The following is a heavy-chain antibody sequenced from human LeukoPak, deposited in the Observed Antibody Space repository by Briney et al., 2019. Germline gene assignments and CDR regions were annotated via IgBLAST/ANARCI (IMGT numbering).Heavy chain of an antibody. Sequence: PGGSLRLSCAASGFTFDDYAMHWVRQAPGKGLEWVSGISWNSGSIGYADSVKGRFTISRDNAKNSLYLQMNSLRAEDTAVYYCARDRYNWNYAPSDYWGQGTLVTVSS. D-gene: IGHD1-7*01. CDR1: GFTFDDYA. CDR2: ISWNSGSI. V-gene: IGHV3-9*01. CDR3: ARDRYNWNYAPSDY. J-gene: IGHJ4*02.